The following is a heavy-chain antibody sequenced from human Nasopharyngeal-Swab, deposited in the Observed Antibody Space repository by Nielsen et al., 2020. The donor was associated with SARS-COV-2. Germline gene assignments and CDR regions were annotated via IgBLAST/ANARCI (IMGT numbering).Heavy chain of an antibody. D-gene: IGHD6-6*01. J-gene: IGHJ3*02. V-gene: IGHV4-34*01. CDR1: GGSFSGYY. CDR2: INHSGST. Sequence: SETLSLSCAVSGGSFSGYYWSWIRQPPGKGLEWIGEINHSGSTNYNPSLESRVTISVDTSKNQFSLKLSSVTAADTAVYYCARGDSSSSPAFDIWGQGTMVTVSS. CDR3: ARGDSSSSPAFDI.